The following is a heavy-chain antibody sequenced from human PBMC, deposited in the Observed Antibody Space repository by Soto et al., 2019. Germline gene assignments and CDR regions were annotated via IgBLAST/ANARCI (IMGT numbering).Heavy chain of an antibody. V-gene: IGHV3-21*01. CDR1: GFSFSTYI. J-gene: IGHJ4*02. CDR3: ARDRRRSTSFDY. Sequence: KPGESLRLSYAASGFSFSTYIMNWVRQAPGKGLEWVASISTSSTFTYYADSVKGRFTISRDDAKNSLYLQMDSLRADDTAVYFCARDRRRSTSFDYWGQGALVTVSS. D-gene: IGHD1-26*01. CDR2: ISTSSTFT.